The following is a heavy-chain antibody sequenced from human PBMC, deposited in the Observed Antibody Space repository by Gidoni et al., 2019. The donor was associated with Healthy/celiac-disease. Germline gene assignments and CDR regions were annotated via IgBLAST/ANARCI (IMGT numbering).Heavy chain of an antibody. CDR1: GFPFSSYA. J-gene: IGHJ4*02. V-gene: IGHV3-23*01. CDR3: AKEGAYYYDSSGYYYED. D-gene: IGHD3-22*01. CDR2: ISGSGGST. Sequence: EVQLLESGGGLVQPGGSLRLSCASSGFPFSSYAMSWVRQAPGKGLEWVSAISGSGGSTYYEDSVKGRFTISRDNSKNTLYLQMNSLRAEDTAVYYCAKEGAYYYDSSGYYYEDWGQGTLVTVSS.